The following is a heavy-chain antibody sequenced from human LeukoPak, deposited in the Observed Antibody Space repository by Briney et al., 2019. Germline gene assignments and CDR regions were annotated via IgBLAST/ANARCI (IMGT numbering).Heavy chain of an antibody. CDR2: ISSSSSYI. V-gene: IGHV3-21*03. D-gene: IGHD5-18*01. CDR1: GFTFSSYS. Sequence: GGSLRLSCAASGFTFSSYSMNWVRQAPGKGLEWVSSISSSSSYIYYADSVKGRFTISRDNAKNSLYLQMNSLRAEDTAMYYCTTEGYSYGHHAFDIWGQGTMVTVSS. J-gene: IGHJ3*02. CDR3: TTEGYSYGHHAFDI.